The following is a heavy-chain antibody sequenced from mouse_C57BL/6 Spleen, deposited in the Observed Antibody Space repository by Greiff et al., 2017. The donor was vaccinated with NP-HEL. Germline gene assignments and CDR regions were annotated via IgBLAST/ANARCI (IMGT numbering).Heavy chain of an antibody. CDR2: IRSKSNNYAT. V-gene: IGHV10-1*01. Sequence: EAGGGLVQPKGSLKLSCAASGFSFNTYAMNWVRQAPGKGLEWVARIRSKSNNYATYYADSVKDRFTISRDDSESMLYLQMNNLKTEDTAMYYCVREGGLWYFDVWGTGTTVTVSS. D-gene: IGHD3-3*01. J-gene: IGHJ1*03. CDR1: GFSFNTYA. CDR3: VREGGLWYFDV.